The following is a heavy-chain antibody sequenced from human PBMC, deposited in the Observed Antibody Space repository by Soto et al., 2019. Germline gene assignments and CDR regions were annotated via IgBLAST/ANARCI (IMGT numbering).Heavy chain of an antibody. CDR1: GGSITSGGYF. CDR3: ARGSSPHYGMDV. D-gene: IGHD6-6*01. V-gene: IGHV4-31*03. J-gene: IGHJ6*02. Sequence: SETLSLTCTVSGGSITSGGYFWSWVRQDPGEGLELIGYIYYSGYTYYKPSLKSRLTLSMDTSKNQFSLKLSSVTAADTAVYYCARGSSPHYGMDVWGQGTTVTVSS. CDR2: IYYSGYT.